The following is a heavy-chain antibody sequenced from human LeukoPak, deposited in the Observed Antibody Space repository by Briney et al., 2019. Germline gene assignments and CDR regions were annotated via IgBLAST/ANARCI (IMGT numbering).Heavy chain of an antibody. CDR2: INSDGSST. D-gene: IGHD1-1*01. Sequence: PGGSLRLSCAASGFTFSSYLMHWVRQAPGKGLVWVSRINSDGSSTSYADSVKGRFTISRDNAKNTLYLQMNSLRAEDTAVYYCARMQLDHDAFDIWGQGTMVTVSS. CDR1: GFTFSSYL. J-gene: IGHJ3*02. CDR3: ARMQLDHDAFDI. V-gene: IGHV3-74*01.